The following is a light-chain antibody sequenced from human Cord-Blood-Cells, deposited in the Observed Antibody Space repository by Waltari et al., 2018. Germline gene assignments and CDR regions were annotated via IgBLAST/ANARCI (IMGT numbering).Light chain of an antibody. CDR3: MQALQTIFT. Sequence: ESVMTQSPLSLPVTPGEPASISCRSSQSLLHSNGYNYLDWYLQKPGQSPQLLIYLGSNRASGVPDRFSGSGSGTDFTLNISRVEAEDVGVYYCMQALQTIFTFGPGTKVDIK. CDR1: QSLLHSNGYNY. J-gene: IGKJ3*01. V-gene: IGKV2-28*01. CDR2: LGS.